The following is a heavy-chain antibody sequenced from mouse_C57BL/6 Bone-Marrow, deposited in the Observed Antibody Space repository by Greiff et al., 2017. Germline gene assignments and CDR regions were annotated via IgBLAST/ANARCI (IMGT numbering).Heavy chain of an antibody. J-gene: IGHJ2*01. CDR2: IDPSDSYT. Sequence: VQLQQPGAELVMPGASVKLSCKASGYTFTSYWMHWVKQRPGQGLEWIGEIDPSDSYTNYNQKFKGKSTLTVDKSSSTAYMQLSSLTSEDSAVYYCARGGYYVEYWGQGTTLTVSS. CDR3: ARGGYYVEY. V-gene: IGHV1-69*01. CDR1: GYTFTSYW.